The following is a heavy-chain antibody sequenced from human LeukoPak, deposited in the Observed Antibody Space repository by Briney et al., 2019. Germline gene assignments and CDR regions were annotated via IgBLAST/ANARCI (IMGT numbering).Heavy chain of an antibody. CDR2: IYYSGST. CDR3: ARVSVVVTAIYFDY. D-gene: IGHD2-21*02. Sequence: PSETLSLTCTVSGGSISSYYWSWIRQPPGKGLEWIGYIYYSGSTNYNPSLKSRVTISVDTSKNQFSLKLSSVTAAGTAVYYCARVSVVVTAIYFDYWGQGTLVTVSS. J-gene: IGHJ4*02. V-gene: IGHV4-59*01. CDR1: GGSISSYY.